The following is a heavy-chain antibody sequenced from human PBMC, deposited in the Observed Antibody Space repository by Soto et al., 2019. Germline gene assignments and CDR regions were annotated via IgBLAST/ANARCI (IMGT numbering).Heavy chain of an antibody. CDR3: ARRGSSSGYGY. CDR1: GGSISSSSYY. D-gene: IGHD6-13*01. CDR2: IYYSGST. V-gene: IGHV4-39*01. Sequence: QLQLQESGPGLVKPSETLSLTCTVSGGSISSSSYYWGWIRQPPGKGLEWIGSIYYSGSTYYNPSLKSRVTIPVDTSKNQFSLKLSCVTAADTAVYYCARRGSSSGYGYWGQGTLVTVSS. J-gene: IGHJ4*02.